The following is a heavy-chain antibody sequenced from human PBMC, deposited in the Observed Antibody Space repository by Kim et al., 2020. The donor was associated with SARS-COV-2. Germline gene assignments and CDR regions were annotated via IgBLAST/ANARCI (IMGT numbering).Heavy chain of an antibody. CDR1: GYTFTSYG. D-gene: IGHD6-13*01. V-gene: IGHV1-18*01. CDR3: AITGIAAAGIYYYYYGMDV. Sequence: ASVKVSCKASGYTFTSYGISWVRQAPGQGLEWMGWISAYNGNTNYAQKLQGRVTMTTDTSTSTAYMELRSLRSDDTAVYYCAITGIAAAGIYYYYYGMDVWGQGTTVTVSS. J-gene: IGHJ6*02. CDR2: ISAYNGNT.